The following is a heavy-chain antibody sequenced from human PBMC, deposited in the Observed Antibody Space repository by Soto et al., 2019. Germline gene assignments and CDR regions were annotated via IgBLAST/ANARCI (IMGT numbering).Heavy chain of an antibody. CDR3: ARALGRQLASHFYYYAMDV. CDR1: GGSISSGDYY. J-gene: IGHJ6*02. D-gene: IGHD6-13*01. V-gene: IGHV4-30-4*01. CDR2: IYYSGST. Sequence: QVQLQESGPGLVKPSQTLSLTCTVSGGSISSGDYYWSWIRQPPGKGLEWIGYIYYSGSTYYNPSLKSRVTMSVDTSKIQFSLKLSSVTAADTAVYYCARALGRQLASHFYYYAMDVWGQGTTVTVSS.